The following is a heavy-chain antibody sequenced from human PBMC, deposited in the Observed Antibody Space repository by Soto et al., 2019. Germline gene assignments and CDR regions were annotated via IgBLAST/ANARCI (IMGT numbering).Heavy chain of an antibody. Sequence: SETLSLTCAVYGGSFSGYYWSWIRQPPGKGLEWIGEINHSGSTNYNPSLKSRVTISVDTSKNQFSLKLSSVTAADTAVYYCERAAELETTRVDPWGQGTLVTVSS. V-gene: IGHV4-34*01. CDR1: GGSFSGYY. D-gene: IGHD1-1*01. CDR2: INHSGST. J-gene: IGHJ5*02. CDR3: ERAAELETTRVDP.